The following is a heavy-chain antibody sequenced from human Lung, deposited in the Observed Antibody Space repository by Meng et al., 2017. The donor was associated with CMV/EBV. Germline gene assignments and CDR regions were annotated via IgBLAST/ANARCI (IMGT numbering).Heavy chain of an antibody. D-gene: IGHD2-15*01. J-gene: IGHJ6*04. Sequence: GGSLRLSCAASGFTFDDYALHWVRQVPGKVLEWVAGVSWNSGYIAYADSVKGRFTISRDNAKSSLFLQMNSLRAEDTALYYCAKDEGYCSDGSCYYYYYGMAVWGKG. CDR2: VSWNSGYI. CDR1: GFTFDDYA. V-gene: IGHV3-9*01. CDR3: AKDEGYCSDGSCYYYYYGMAV.